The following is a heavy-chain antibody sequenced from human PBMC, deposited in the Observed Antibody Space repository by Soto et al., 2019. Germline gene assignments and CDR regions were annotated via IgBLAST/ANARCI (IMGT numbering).Heavy chain of an antibody. V-gene: IGHV1-46*01. J-gene: IGHJ6*02. CDR2: VNPSGGST. D-gene: IGHD6-13*01. CDR3: ARVVRDSSSWPNLYYYYYYGMDV. Sequence: ASVKVSFKASGYTFTSYYMHWVRQAPGQGPEWMGIVNPSGGSTSYAQKFQGRVTMTRDTSTSTVYMELSSLRSEDTAVYYCARVVRDSSSWPNLYYYYYYGMDVWGQGTTVTVSS. CDR1: GYTFTSYY.